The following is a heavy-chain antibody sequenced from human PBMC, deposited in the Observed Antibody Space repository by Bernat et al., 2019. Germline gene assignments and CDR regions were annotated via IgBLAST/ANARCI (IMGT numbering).Heavy chain of an antibody. CDR2: INIDGSIT. CDR3: ARGGGAFDI. V-gene: IGHV3-74*01. J-gene: IGHJ3*02. Sequence: EVQLVESGGDLVQPGGSLRLSCAASGFTFSNHWMHWVRQAPGKGLVWVSHINIDGSITSYADSVKGRFTISRDNAKNTLYLQMNSLRAEDTAVYYCARGGGAFDIWGQGTMVTVSS. CDR1: GFTFSNHW.